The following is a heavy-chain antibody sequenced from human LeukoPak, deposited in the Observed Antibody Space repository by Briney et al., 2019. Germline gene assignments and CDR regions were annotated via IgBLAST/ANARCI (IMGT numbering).Heavy chain of an antibody. V-gene: IGHV3-48*04. CDR2: IGKTSSAI. D-gene: IGHD2-15*01. CDR3: ARDLGYEWFDY. Sequence: GGSLRLSCAASGFTFSSYTMNWVRQAPGKGLEWVSYIGKTSSAIYCADSVKGRFTISRDNAKNSLYLQMNSLRAEDTAVYYCARDLGYEWFDYWRQRTLVTVSS. CDR1: GFTFSSYT. J-gene: IGHJ4*02.